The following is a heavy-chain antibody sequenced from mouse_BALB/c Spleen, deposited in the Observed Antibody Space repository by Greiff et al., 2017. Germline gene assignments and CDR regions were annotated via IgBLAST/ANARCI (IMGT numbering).Heavy chain of an antibody. D-gene: IGHD2-14*01. CDR2: IRLKSNNYAT. CDR3: TRPGYDLFAY. CDR1: GFTFSNYW. J-gene: IGHJ3*01. V-gene: IGHV6-6*02. Sequence: EVKLMESGGGLVKPGGSLKLSCAASGFTFSNYWMNWVRQSPEKGLEWVAEIRLKSNNYATHYAESVKGRFTISRDDSKSSVYLQMNNLRAEDTGIYYCTRPGYDLFAYWGQGTLVTVSA.